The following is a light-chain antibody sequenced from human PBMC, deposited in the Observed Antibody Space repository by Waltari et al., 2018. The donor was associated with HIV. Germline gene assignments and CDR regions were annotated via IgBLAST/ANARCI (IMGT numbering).Light chain of an antibody. J-gene: IGKJ4*01. CDR1: QSIINN. CDR2: AAS. V-gene: IGKV3-15*01. Sequence: EIVMTQSPATLSVSPGERATLSCRASQSIINNLAWYQHKPGQAPRLLISAASTRATGFPARFSGSGWGTEFTLTISGLQSEDSAVYYCQQYNNWPLTFGGGTKVEIK. CDR3: QQYNNWPLT.